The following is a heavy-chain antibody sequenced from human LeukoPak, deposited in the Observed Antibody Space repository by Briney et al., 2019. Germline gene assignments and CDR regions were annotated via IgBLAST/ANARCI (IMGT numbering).Heavy chain of an antibody. Sequence: SLRLSCAASGFTFSDYYMSWIRQAPGKGLEWVSYISCSGNTIYYADSVKGRFTISRDNAKNSLYLQMNSLRAEDTAVYYCARRGYSYGPSKYYFDYWGQGTLVTVSS. CDR3: ARRGYSYGPSKYYFDY. J-gene: IGHJ4*02. D-gene: IGHD5-18*01. V-gene: IGHV3-11*04. CDR2: ISCSGNTI. CDR1: GFTFSDYY.